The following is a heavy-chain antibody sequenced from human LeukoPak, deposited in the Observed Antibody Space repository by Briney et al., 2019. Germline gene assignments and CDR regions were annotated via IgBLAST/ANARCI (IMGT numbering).Heavy chain of an antibody. V-gene: IGHV3-11*04. CDR2: ISTSGSSI. J-gene: IGHJ5*01. D-gene: IGHD6-13*01. CDR1: GFTFSDYY. Sequence: GGSLRLSCEASGFTFSDYYMSWIRQAPGKGLEWVSYISTSGSSIYYADSVKGRFTISRDNAKNSLYLQMHSLRADDTAVYYCGRRRIGSWYNWFDSWGQGTLVTVSS. CDR3: GRRRIGSWYNWFDS.